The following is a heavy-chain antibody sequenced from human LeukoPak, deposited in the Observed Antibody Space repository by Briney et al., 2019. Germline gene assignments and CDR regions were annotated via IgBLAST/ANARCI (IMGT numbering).Heavy chain of an antibody. CDR3: ARNYGDLSTYDY. D-gene: IGHD4-17*01. CDR1: GGSFNNYA. CDR2: IIPIFGVP. Sequence: GASVKVSCKAFGGSFNNYAISWVRQAPGQGLEWMGGIIPIFGVPNYAQNFQGRVTITADESTSTAYMELSSLRSEDTAVYYCARNYGDLSTYDYWGQGTLVTVSS. V-gene: IGHV1-69*13. J-gene: IGHJ4*02.